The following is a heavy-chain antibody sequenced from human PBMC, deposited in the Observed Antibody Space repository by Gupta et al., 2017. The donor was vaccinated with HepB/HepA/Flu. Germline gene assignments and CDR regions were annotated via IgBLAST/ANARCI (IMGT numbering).Heavy chain of an antibody. Sequence: QVQLQESGPGLVKPSQTLSLTCTVSGGSISSGGYYWSWIRQHPGKGLEWIGYIYYSGSTYYNPSLKSRVTISVDTSKNQFSLKLSSVTAADTAVYYCARRTQYIVVVPAAHPAYYYYMDVWGKGTTVTVSS. J-gene: IGHJ6*03. V-gene: IGHV4-31*03. CDR2: IYYSGST. CDR3: ARRTQYIVVVPAAHPAYYYYMDV. D-gene: IGHD2-2*01. CDR1: GGSISSGGYY.